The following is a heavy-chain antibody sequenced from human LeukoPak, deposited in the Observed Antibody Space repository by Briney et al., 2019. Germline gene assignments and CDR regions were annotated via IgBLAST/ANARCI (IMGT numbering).Heavy chain of an antibody. Sequence: SETLFLTCAVYGGSFSGYYWSWIRQPPGKGLEWIGEINHSGSTNYNPSLKSRVTILVDTSKNQFSLKLSSVTAADTAVYYCARVPSTVTTGFTGDDAFDIWGQGTMVTVSS. J-gene: IGHJ3*02. CDR3: ARVPSTVTTGFTGDDAFDI. D-gene: IGHD4-17*01. CDR2: INHSGST. V-gene: IGHV4-34*01. CDR1: GGSFSGYY.